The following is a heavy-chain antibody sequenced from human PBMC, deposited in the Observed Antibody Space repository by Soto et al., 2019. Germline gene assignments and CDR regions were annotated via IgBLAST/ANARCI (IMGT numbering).Heavy chain of an antibody. CDR1: GYTFTSYY. CDR2: INPSGGST. Sequence: ASVKVSCKASGYTFTSYYMHWVRQAPGQGLEWMGIINPSGGSTSYAQKFQGRVTMTRDTSTSTVYMELSSLRSEDTAVYYCARDTHYDFWSGYYYNWFDPWGQGTLVTVSS. CDR3: ARDTHYDFWSGYYYNWFDP. J-gene: IGHJ5*02. V-gene: IGHV1-46*01. D-gene: IGHD3-3*01.